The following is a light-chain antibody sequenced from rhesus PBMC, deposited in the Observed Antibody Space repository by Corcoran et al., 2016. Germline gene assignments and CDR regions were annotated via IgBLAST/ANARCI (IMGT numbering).Light chain of an antibody. CDR3: LQGYSTLT. Sequence: DIQMTQSPSSLSASVGDRVTITCRASQGISDYLSWYQQKSGKAPKRLIYAASSLESGVPSRFSGSGSGTEFTLTISSLQPEDVAAYYGLQGYSTLTFGGGTKVELK. CDR1: QGISDY. V-gene: IGKV1-36*02. J-gene: IGKJ4*01. CDR2: AAS.